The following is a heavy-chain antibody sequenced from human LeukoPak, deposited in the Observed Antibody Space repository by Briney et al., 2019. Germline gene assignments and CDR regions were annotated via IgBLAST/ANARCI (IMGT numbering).Heavy chain of an antibody. Sequence: ASVKVSCKASGYTFTSYDINWVRQAPGQGLEWMGIINPSGGSTTYAQKFEGRVTMTRDTSTSTVYMELSSLRSDDTAVYYCARDSGGYYYPFDYWGQGTLVTVSS. CDR1: GYTFTSYD. CDR2: INPSGGST. D-gene: IGHD3-22*01. J-gene: IGHJ4*02. CDR3: ARDSGGYYYPFDY. V-gene: IGHV1-46*01.